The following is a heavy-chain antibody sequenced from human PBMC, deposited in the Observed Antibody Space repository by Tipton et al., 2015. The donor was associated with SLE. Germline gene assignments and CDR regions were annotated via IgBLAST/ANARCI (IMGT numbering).Heavy chain of an antibody. Sequence: TLSLTCTVSGYSLSSGYYWGWIRQPPGKGLEWLGSIYHSGSTYYNPSLKSRVTISVDTSKNQFSLKLSSVTAADTAVYYCARWCTTYGFRYWGQGALVTVSS. D-gene: IGHD3-10*01. V-gene: IGHV4-38-2*02. CDR1: GYSLSSGYY. CDR2: IYHSGST. CDR3: ARWCTTYGFRY. J-gene: IGHJ4*02.